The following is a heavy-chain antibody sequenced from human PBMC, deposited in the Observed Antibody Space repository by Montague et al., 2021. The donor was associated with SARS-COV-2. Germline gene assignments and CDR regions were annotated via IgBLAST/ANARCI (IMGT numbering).Heavy chain of an antibody. CDR1: GGSLSSYY. CDR2: IYYSGST. J-gene: IGHJ2*01. V-gene: IGHV4-59*13. CDR3: ARASITMVRGVTRWYFDL. D-gene: IGHD3-10*01. Sequence: SETLSLTCTVSGGSLSSYYWSWIRQPPGKGLEWIGYIYYSGSTNYNPSLKSRVTISVDTSKNQFSLKLSSVTAADTAVYYCARASITMVRGVTRWYFDLWGRGTLVTVSS.